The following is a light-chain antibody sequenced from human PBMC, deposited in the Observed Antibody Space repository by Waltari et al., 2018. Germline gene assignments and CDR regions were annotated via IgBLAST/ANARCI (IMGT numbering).Light chain of an antibody. CDR3: ALYMGRGIRV. J-gene: IGLJ2*01. Sequence: QTVVTQEPAFSVSPGGTVTLTCGLNSGPVSTPYYPSWYQQTPGQAPRTLLYNTNMRSSGVPDRFSGSILGDKAALTITGAQADDECDYYCALYMGRGIRVFGGGTKLTVL. V-gene: IGLV8-61*01. CDR2: NTN. CDR1: SGPVSTPYY.